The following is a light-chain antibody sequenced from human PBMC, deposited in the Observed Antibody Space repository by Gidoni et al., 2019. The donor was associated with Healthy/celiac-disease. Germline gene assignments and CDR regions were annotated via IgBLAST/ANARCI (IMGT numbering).Light chain of an antibody. CDR2: GAS. Sequence: EIVLTQSPGTLSLSPGERATLPCRASQSVSSSYLASYQQKPGQAPRLLIYGASSRATGIPDRFSGSGSGTDFTLTISRLEPEDFAVYYCQQYGSSPPTFGPGTKVDIK. CDR3: QQYGSSPPT. J-gene: IGKJ3*01. V-gene: IGKV3-20*01. CDR1: QSVSSSY.